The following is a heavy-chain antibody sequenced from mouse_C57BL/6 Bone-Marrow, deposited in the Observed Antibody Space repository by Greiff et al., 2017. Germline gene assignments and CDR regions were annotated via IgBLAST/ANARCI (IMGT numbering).Heavy chain of an antibody. CDR3: AGRLGEAFD. D-gene: IGHD4-1*01. CDR2: IRLKSDNYAT. CDR1: GFTFSNYW. J-gene: IGHJ2*01. Sequence: EVKLVESGGGLVQPGGSMKLSCVASGFTFSNYWMNWVRQSPEKGLEWVAQIRLKSDNYATHYAESVKGRFTISRDDSKSSVYLQMNNLRAEDTGIYYCAGRLGEAFDWGQGTTLTVSS. V-gene: IGHV6-3*01.